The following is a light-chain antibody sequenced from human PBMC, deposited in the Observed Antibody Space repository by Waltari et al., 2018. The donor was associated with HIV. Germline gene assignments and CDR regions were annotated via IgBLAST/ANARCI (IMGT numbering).Light chain of an antibody. V-gene: IGKV1-5*03. CDR3: QQYNSLPWT. CDR1: QTVNKW. J-gene: IGKJ1*01. CDR2: QSS. Sequence: DIQLTQSPSTLSTSVGDRVIITCRASQTVNKWLAWYQQKLGRPPRVIIYQSSTLENGVPSSFSGSASGVDFTLTISSLQPEDFGTYYCQQYNSLPWTFGQGTRVEV.